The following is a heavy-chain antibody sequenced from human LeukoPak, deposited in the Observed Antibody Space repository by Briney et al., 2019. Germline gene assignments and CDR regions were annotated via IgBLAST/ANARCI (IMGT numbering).Heavy chain of an antibody. D-gene: IGHD5-12*01. Sequence: GESLKISCKGSGYSFTNYWIGWVRQMPGKGPEWMGIIYPGDSDTRYSPSFQGQVTISAVRSITTAYLQWSSLKASDTAMYYCALRRYSDRYYFDYWGQGTLVTVSS. V-gene: IGHV5-51*01. CDR3: ALRRYSDRYYFDY. CDR2: IYPGDSDT. J-gene: IGHJ4*02. CDR1: GYSFTNYW.